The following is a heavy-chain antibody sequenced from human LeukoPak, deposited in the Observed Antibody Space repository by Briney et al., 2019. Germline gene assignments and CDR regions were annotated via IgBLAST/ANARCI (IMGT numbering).Heavy chain of an antibody. J-gene: IGHJ5*02. D-gene: IGHD3-9*01. Sequence: GGSLRLSCAASGFIFSDFWMTWVRQAPGKGLEWEANMNQDGNEKRYVDSVKGRFTISRDNAKNLLFLQMNNMRVEDTGVYYCARDVDRRDDPWGQGILVTVSS. CDR1: GFIFSDFW. V-gene: IGHV3-7*01. CDR3: ARDVDRRDDP. CDR2: MNQDGNEK.